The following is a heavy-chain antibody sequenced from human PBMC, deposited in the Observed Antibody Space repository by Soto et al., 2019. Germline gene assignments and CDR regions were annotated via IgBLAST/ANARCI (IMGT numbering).Heavy chain of an antibody. D-gene: IGHD2-15*01. CDR1: GFTFTNYA. J-gene: IGHJ6*02. Sequence: LRLSFAASGFTFTNYAMNWVRQAPGKGLEWVSVISGSGETTYYADSVKGRFTISRDNSKNTLYLQMNSLRAEDTAVYFCAKDFGDIVVVVLAPYGMDVWGQGTTVTVSS. V-gene: IGHV3-23*01. CDR3: AKDFGDIVVVVLAPYGMDV. CDR2: ISGSGETT.